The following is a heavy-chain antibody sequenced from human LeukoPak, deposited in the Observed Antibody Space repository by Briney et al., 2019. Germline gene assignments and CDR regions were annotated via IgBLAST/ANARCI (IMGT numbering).Heavy chain of an antibody. CDR3: AKDQGSSSGWYSRDGFAL. V-gene: IGHV3-23*01. CDR1: GLTFSSYA. CDR2: ISSSGDST. J-gene: IGHJ3*01. Sequence: GGSLGLSCAGPGLTFSSYAMSWVRQAPGKGLEWVSGISSSGDSTFYADSVKGRFTISRDNSKNTLYLQMNSLRAEDTALYYCAKDQGSSSGWYSRDGFALWGRGTMVTVSS. D-gene: IGHD6-19*01.